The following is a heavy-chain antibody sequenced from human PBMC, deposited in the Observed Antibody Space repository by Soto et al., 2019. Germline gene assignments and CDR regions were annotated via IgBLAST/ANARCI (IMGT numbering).Heavy chain of an antibody. J-gene: IGHJ4*02. CDR2: VYDSGST. V-gene: IGHV4-59*01. D-gene: IGHD1-1*01. Sequence: PSETLSLTCTVSGDSIWTYYWSWIRQPPGKGLEWIGYVYDSGSTNRNPSLRSRVTISVDTSKNQFSLKLSSVTAADAAVYYCARGVNWNADFYFDYWGQGTLVTAPQ. CDR1: GDSIWTYY. CDR3: ARGVNWNADFYFDY.